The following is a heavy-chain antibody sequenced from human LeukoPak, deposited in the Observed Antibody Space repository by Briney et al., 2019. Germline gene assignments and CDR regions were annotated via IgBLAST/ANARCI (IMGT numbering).Heavy chain of an antibody. CDR3: AKDRAPGVVAATHGVDY. Sequence: GGSLRLSCAASGFTFSSFAMTWVRQAPGKGLEWVSVITASGSSTYYADSVKGRFTISRDNSKNTLYLQMNSLRAEDTAVYYCAKDRAPGVVAATHGVDYWGQGTLVTVSS. V-gene: IGHV3-23*01. J-gene: IGHJ4*02. CDR1: GFTFSSFA. CDR2: ITASGSST. D-gene: IGHD2-15*01.